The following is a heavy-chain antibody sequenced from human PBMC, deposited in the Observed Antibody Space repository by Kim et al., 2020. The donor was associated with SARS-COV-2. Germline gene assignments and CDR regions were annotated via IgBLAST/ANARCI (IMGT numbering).Heavy chain of an antibody. V-gene: IGHV1-24*01. CDR1: GYTLTELS. CDR3: ATDGYYGSGSYRPYYYGMDV. CDR2: FDPEDGET. D-gene: IGHD3-10*01. J-gene: IGHJ6*02. Sequence: ASVKVSCKVSGYTLTELSMHWVRQAPGKGLEWMGGFDPEDGETIYAQKFQGRVTMTEDTSTDTAYMELSSLRSEDTAVYYCATDGYYGSGSYRPYYYGMDVWGQVTTVTVSS.